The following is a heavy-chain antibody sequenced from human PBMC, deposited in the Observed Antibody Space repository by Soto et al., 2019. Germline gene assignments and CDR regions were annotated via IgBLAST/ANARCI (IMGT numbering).Heavy chain of an antibody. CDR1: GFTFTSYC. D-gene: IGHD3-22*01. Sequence: ESLRLSCAASGFTFTSYCMDWVRQVPGKGLEWVANINPDGSQTYYVESVRGRFTVARDNAKNSLYLQINSLRAEDAAVYYCARDIKTNQLLVNWFDSSGQGTLVTVPS. V-gene: IGHV3-7*03. CDR2: INPDGSQT. CDR3: ARDIKTNQLLVNWFDS. J-gene: IGHJ5*01.